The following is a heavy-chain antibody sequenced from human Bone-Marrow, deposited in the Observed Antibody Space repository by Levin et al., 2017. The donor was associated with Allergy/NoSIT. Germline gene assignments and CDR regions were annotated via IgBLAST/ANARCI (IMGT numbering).Heavy chain of an antibody. V-gene: IGHV7-4-1*02. CDR2: INTNTGNP. J-gene: IGHJ4*02. CDR1: GYTFTHYP. D-gene: IGHD3-22*01. CDR3: ARDRVTETRGSGNYRPLAY. Sequence: ASVKVSCKASGYTFTHYPMNWVRQAPGQGLEWMGWINTNTGNPSYVQAFTGRFVFSLDTSVSTAYLQISSLEPEATAIYYCARDRVTETRGSGNYRPLAYWGQGTLVTVSS.